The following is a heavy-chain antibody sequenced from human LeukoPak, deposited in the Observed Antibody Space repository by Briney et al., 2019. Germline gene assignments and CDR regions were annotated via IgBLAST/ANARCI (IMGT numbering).Heavy chain of an antibody. J-gene: IGHJ4*02. V-gene: IGHV3-33*06. D-gene: IGHD1-26*01. Sequence: QSGGSLRLSCAASGFTFRNYGMHWLRQAPGKGLEWVAVIWDDGSSKYYADSVKGRFTISRDNSKNTLYLQMNSLRAEDTAVYYCAKPTSGGGSFLIDFWGQGVLVTVSS. CDR2: IWDDGSSK. CDR1: GFTFRNYG. CDR3: AKPTSGGGSFLIDF.